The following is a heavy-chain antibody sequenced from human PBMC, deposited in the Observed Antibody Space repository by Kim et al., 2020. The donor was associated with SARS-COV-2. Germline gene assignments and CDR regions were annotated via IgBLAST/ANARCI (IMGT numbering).Heavy chain of an antibody. CDR2: IYYSGST. CDR1: GGSISSYY. V-gene: IGHV4-59*01. Sequence: SETLSLTCTVSGGSISSYYWSWIRQPPGKGLEWIGYIYYSGSTNYNPSLKSRVTISVDTSKNQFSLKLSSVTAADTAVYYCATDSSGVLGYWGQGTLVTVSS. D-gene: IGHD3-22*01. CDR3: ATDSSGVLGY. J-gene: IGHJ4*02.